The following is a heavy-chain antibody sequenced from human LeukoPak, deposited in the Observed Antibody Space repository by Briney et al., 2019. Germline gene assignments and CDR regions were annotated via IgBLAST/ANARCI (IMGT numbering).Heavy chain of an antibody. CDR3: ARYCNDGTCFSKALDY. CDR1: GGSINNYY. Sequence: SETLSLTCTVSGGSINNYYWSWIRQPPGGGLEGSGDAYYNGLTSYNPPLHSRVTISVDTSKNQFSLKVNSVTAADTAIYYCARYCNDGTCFSKALDYWGQGTLATVSS. V-gene: IGHV4-59*08. J-gene: IGHJ4*02. D-gene: IGHD2-15*01. CDR2: AYYNGLT.